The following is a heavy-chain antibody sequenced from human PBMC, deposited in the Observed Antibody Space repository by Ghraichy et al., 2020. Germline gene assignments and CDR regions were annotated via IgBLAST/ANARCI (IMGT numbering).Heavy chain of an antibody. D-gene: IGHD3-3*01. V-gene: IGHV3-7*03. CDR2: IKQDGTKK. Sequence: LSLTCAASGFTFSNYWMSWVRQAPGKGLEWVANIKQDGTKKYYVDSVNGRFTISRDNAKNLLYLQMNSLRAEDTAVYYCARDRGLSFWKDYYKGLFDYWSQGTLSPVSS. CDR1: GFTFSNYW. CDR3: ARDRGLSFWKDYYKGLFDY. J-gene: IGHJ4*02.